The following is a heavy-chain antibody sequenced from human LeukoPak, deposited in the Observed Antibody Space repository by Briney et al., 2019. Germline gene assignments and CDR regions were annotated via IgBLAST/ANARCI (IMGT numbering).Heavy chain of an antibody. CDR1: GGSISSYY. Sequence: SETLSLTCTVSGGSISSYYWSWIRQPPGKGLEWIGYIYYSGSTNYNPSLKSQVTISVDTSKNQFSLKLSSVTAADTAVYYCARGGSGYYPFDYWGQGTLVTVSS. CDR3: ARGGSGYYPFDY. CDR2: IYYSGST. J-gene: IGHJ4*02. V-gene: IGHV4-59*01. D-gene: IGHD3-22*01.